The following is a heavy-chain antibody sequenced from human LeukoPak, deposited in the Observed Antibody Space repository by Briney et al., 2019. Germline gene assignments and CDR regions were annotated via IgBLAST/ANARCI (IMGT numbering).Heavy chain of an antibody. CDR3: ATMGYDFWSGYWPDY. J-gene: IGHJ4*02. Sequence: VASVKVSCKASGGTFSSYAMSWVRQAPGKGLEWVSTISGSGGSTDYADSVKGRFTISRDNSKNTLYLQMVSLGAEDTAEYYCATMGYDFWSGYWPDYWGQGTLVTVSS. V-gene: IGHV3-23*01. CDR1: GGTFSSYA. CDR2: ISGSGGST. D-gene: IGHD3-3*01.